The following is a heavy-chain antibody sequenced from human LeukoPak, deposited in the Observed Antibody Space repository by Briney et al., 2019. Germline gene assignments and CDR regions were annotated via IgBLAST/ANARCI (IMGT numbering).Heavy chain of an antibody. CDR2: INPNSGGT. J-gene: IGHJ4*02. D-gene: IGHD6-19*01. V-gene: IGHV1-2*02. CDR1: GYTFTGYY. Sequence: ASVTVSCKASGYTFTGYYMHWVRQAPGQGLEWMGWINPNSGGTNYAQKFQGRVTMTRDTSISTAYMELSRLRSDDTAVYYCARERFSSGWLDFDYWGQGTLVTVSS. CDR3: ARERFSSGWLDFDY.